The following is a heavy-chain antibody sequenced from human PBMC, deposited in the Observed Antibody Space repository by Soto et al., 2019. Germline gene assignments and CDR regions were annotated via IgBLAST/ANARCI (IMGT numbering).Heavy chain of an antibody. CDR2: ISSSSSYI. J-gene: IGHJ4*02. V-gene: IGHV3-21*01. CDR3: ARDMEYSSSSDDFDY. D-gene: IGHD6-6*01. Sequence: GGSLRLSCAASGFTFSSYSMNWVRQAPGKGLEWVSSISSSSSYIYYADSVKGRFTISRDNAKNSLYLQMNSLRAEDTAVYYCARDMEYSSSSDDFDYWGQGTLVTVS. CDR1: GFTFSSYS.